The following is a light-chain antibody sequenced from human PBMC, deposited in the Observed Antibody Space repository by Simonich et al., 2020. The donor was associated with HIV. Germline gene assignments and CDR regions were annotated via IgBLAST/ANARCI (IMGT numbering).Light chain of an antibody. J-gene: IGKJ1*01. CDR3: MQSKQLPWT. CDR2: AVS. V-gene: IGKV2D-29*02. CDR1: KNLLHPDGKAY. Sequence: DIVMTQTPLSLSVTPGQPASISCKSIKNLLHPDGKAYLYWYLQKPGQSPRLLIYAVSNRFAGVPDRFSGSGSGTDFTLKNSRVEAEDVGVYYCMQSKQLPWTFGQGTKVEIK.